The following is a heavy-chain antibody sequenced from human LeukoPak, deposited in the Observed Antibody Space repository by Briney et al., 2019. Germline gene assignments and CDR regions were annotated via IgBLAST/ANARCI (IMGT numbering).Heavy chain of an antibody. D-gene: IGHD1-26*01. V-gene: IGHV3-23*01. CDR1: RFTFSTYA. J-gene: IGHJ5*02. CDR2: ITGSGGDT. Sequence: PGGSLRLSCAASRFTFSTYAMSWVRQAPGKGLEWVSGITGSGGDTYYADSVKGRFTISRDNSKNTLYLQMNTLRAEDTAVYYCAKDLGWEPSHGFDPWGQGTLVTVSS. CDR3: AKDLGWEPSHGFDP.